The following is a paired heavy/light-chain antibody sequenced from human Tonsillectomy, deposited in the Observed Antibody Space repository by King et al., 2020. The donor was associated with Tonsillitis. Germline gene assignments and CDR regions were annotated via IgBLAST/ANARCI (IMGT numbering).Light chain of an antibody. V-gene: IGKV1-33*01. CDR2: DAS. CDR3: QQYYDLLT. Sequence: DIQMTQSPSSLSASVGDRVTITCLASQDISNHLNWYQQKPGKAPKLLIYDASTLETGVPSRFGGRQSGRHFTFTISSLQPEDFATYYCQQYYDLLTFGAGTRVEIE. J-gene: IGKJ4*01. CDR1: QDISNH.
Heavy chain of an antibody. CDR2: ISTFNGNT. CDR3: ASGGDRSHWSPYFDF. J-gene: IGHJ4*02. CDR1: GYTFTSFG. Sequence: QVQLVQSGGEVKKPGASVKVSCKTSGYTFTSFGINWVRQAPGQGLEWVGWISTFNGNTKYAQKFQGRVTLTTDTSTSTAYMELGGLRSDDTAIYYCASGGDRSHWSPYFDFWGQGTQVTVSS. V-gene: IGHV1-18*01. D-gene: IGHD6-19*01.